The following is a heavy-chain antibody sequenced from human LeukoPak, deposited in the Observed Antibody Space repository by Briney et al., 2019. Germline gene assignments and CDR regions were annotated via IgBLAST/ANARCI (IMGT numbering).Heavy chain of an antibody. J-gene: IGHJ4*02. CDR3: ATDIFVDSYLHCPGACPEF. CDR1: GFIFSRYD. Sequence: PGGSLRLSCAASGFIFSRYDMHWGRQPPGKGLEWVSAIGTIGDTYYADSVKGRFTISRENAKNSMCHQTNSLRANGPAADVCATDIFVDSYLHCPGACPEFWGQGTQVTVSS. CDR2: IGTIGDT. V-gene: IGHV3-13*01. D-gene: IGHD5-12*01.